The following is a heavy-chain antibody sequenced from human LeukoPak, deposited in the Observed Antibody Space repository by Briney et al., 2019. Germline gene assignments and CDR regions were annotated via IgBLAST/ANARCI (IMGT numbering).Heavy chain of an antibody. CDR3: ARHSAYGDYIDY. CDR2: IYHSGKT. Sequence: PSETLSLTCTVSGASITSSSFYWGWVRQSPGKGLDWIGSIYHSGKTYYNPSLESRLTISVDSSKNRFSLKVTSLTAADTAVYHCARHSAYGDYIDYWGQGSLVTVSS. V-gene: IGHV4-39*01. D-gene: IGHD4-17*01. CDR1: GASITSSSFY. J-gene: IGHJ4*02.